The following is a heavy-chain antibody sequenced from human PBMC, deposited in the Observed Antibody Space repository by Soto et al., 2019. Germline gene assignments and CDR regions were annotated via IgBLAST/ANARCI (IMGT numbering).Heavy chain of an antibody. CDR2: ISGSGGST. V-gene: IGHV3-23*01. CDR1: GFTFSSYA. Sequence: EVQLLESGGGLVQPGGSLRLSCAASGFTFSSYAMSWVRQAPGEGMEWVSAISGSGGSTYYADSVKGRFTISRDNSKNTLYLQMNSLRAWDTAVYYCAKEGEWELLSSYYYYGMDVWGQGTTVTVSS. CDR3: AKEGEWELLSSYYYYGMDV. J-gene: IGHJ6*02. D-gene: IGHD1-26*01.